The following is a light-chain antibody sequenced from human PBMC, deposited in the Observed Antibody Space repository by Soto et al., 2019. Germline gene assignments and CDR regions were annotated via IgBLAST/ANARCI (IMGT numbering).Light chain of an antibody. Sequence: QSALTHPPSASGSPAQSVTISCTGTSSDIGGYNFVSWYQQHPGKAPKLIIYEVYKRPSGVPDRFSGSKSGNTASLTVSGLQAEDEADYYCSSHGGSNNPYAFGTGTKLTVL. V-gene: IGLV2-8*01. J-gene: IGLJ1*01. CDR3: SSHGGSNNPYA. CDR2: EVY. CDR1: SSDIGGYNF.